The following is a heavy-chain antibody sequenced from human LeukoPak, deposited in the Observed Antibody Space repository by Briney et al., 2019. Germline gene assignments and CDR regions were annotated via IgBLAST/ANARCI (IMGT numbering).Heavy chain of an antibody. V-gene: IGHV3-21*01. J-gene: IGHJ5*02. CDR1: GFTFSSYS. Sequence: GGSLRLSCAASGFTFSSYSMNWVRQAPGKGLEWVSSISSSSSYIYYADSVKGRFTISRDNAKNSLYLQMNSLRAEDTAVYYCAREGSIVVVPAAPPHNWFDPWGQGTLVTVSS. CDR2: ISSSSSYI. D-gene: IGHD2-2*01. CDR3: AREGSIVVVPAAPPHNWFDP.